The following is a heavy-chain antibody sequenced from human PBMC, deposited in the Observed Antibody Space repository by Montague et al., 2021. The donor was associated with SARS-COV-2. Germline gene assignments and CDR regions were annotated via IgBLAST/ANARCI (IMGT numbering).Heavy chain of an antibody. D-gene: IGHD5-18*01. CDR3: ARESVEIQLWGVYYYYMDV. J-gene: IGHJ6*03. CDR2: ISSSGSTI. CDR1: GFTFSSYE. Sequence: SLRLSCAASGFTFSSYEMNWVRQAPGKGLEWVSYISSSGSTIYYADSVXGLFTISRDNAKNSLYLQMNSLRAEDTAVYYCARESVEIQLWGVYYYYMDVWGKGTTVTVSS. V-gene: IGHV3-48*03.